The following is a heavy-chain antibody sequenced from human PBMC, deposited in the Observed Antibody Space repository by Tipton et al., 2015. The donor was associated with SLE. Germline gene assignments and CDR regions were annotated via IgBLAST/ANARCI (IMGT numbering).Heavy chain of an antibody. Sequence: TLSLTCAVSGGSISSSNWWSWVRQPPGKGLEWIGEIYHSGSTNYNPSLKSRVTISVDKSKNQFSLKLSSVTAADTAVYYCARDSSGYSIFFDYWGQGTLVTVSS. J-gene: IGHJ4*02. CDR1: GGSISSSNW. CDR3: ARDSSGYSIFFDY. CDR2: IYHSGST. V-gene: IGHV4-4*02. D-gene: IGHD3-22*01.